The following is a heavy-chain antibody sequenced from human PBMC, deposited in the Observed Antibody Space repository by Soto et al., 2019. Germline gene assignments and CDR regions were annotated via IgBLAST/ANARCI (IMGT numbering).Heavy chain of an antibody. Sequence: PGGSLRLSFAVSGFTFSNYVISWVRQAPGKGLEWVSIISGGGDTSYYADSVKGRFTISRDNSRNTLYLQMNSLRAGDSAKYYCAKEGTSGLYYFDYWGPGTLVTVSS. D-gene: IGHD6-19*01. CDR1: GFTFSNYV. CDR3: AKEGTSGLYYFDY. CDR2: ISGGGDTS. J-gene: IGHJ4*02. V-gene: IGHV3-23*01.